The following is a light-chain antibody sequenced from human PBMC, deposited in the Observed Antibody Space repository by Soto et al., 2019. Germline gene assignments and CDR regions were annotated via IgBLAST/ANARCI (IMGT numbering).Light chain of an antibody. CDR3: LLYYGGAQVV. CDR1: AGAVTSAYY. CDR2: STS. Sequence: QTVVTQEPSLTVSPGGTVTLTCASSAGAVTSAYYTNWLQQKPGQAPRALIYSTSEKHSWTPARFSGSLLGGKAALTLSAAQPEDEADDYCLLYYGGAQVVFGGGTKLTVL. J-gene: IGLJ2*01. V-gene: IGLV7-43*01.